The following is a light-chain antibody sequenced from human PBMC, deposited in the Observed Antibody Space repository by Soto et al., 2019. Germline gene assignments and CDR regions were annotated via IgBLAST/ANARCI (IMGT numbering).Light chain of an antibody. J-gene: IGKJ1*01. CDR2: GAS. CDR1: QSVSSN. V-gene: IGKV3-15*01. Sequence: EIVMTQSPATLSVSPGERATLSCRASQSVSSNLAWYHQKPGQAPSLLIYGASTRAPGIPARFSGSGSGTEFTLTISSLQSEDFAVYYCLQYNNWPPWTFGQGTKVEIK. CDR3: LQYNNWPPWT.